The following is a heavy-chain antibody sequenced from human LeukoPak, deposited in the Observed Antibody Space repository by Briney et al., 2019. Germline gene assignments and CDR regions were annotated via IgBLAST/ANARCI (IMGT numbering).Heavy chain of an antibody. CDR3: ARDLSAAFDF. CDR1: GFPFSSYG. Sequence: GGSLRLSCAASGFPFSSYGMHWVRQAPGKGLEWVARLVYDARSDYADSVKGRFSISRDDSKNTLFLDMSNLRVEDTALYYCARDLSAAFDFWGQGVLVAVSS. J-gene: IGHJ4*02. CDR2: LVYDARS. D-gene: IGHD6-19*01. V-gene: IGHV3-33*01.